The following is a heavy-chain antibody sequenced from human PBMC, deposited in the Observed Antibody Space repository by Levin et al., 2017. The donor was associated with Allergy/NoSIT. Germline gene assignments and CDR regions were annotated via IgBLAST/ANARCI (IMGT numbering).Heavy chain of an antibody. CDR1: GFTFDDYA. V-gene: IGHV3-9*01. J-gene: IGHJ3*02. Sequence: GGSLRLSCAASGFTFDDYAMHWVRQAPGKGLEGVSGISWNSGSIGYADSVKGRGSISRDNAKNSLYLQMNSLRTEDSALYYCARDNIALPHAFDICCQGTLVIVSS. CDR2: ISWNSGSI. CDR3: ARDNIALPHAFDI.